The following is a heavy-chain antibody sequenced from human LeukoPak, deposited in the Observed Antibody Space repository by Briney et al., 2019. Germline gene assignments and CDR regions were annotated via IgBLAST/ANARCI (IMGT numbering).Heavy chain of an antibody. CDR3: ARGGKWLYYFDY. D-gene: IGHD6-19*01. J-gene: IGHJ4*02. Sequence: KSSETLSLTYTVSNYSISSGYYWGWIRQPPGKGLEWIGSIDHSGSTYYNPSLKSRVTISVDTSKNQFSLKLTSVTAADTAVYYCARGGKWLYYFDYWGQGTLVTVSS. V-gene: IGHV4-38-2*02. CDR1: NYSISSGYY. CDR2: IDHSGST.